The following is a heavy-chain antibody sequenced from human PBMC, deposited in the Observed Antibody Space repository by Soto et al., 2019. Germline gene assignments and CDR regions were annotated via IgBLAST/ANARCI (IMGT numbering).Heavy chain of an antibody. CDR1: GGTFSSYA. J-gene: IGHJ6*02. CDR2: IIPIFGTA. CDR3: ARVGIYCSSTSCNYYYYGMDV. Sequence: SVKVSCKASGGTFSSYAISWVRQAPGQGLEWMGGIIPIFGTANYAQKFQGRVTITADESTSTAYMELGSLRSEDTAVYYCARVGIYCSSTSCNYYYYGMDVWGQGTTVTVSS. D-gene: IGHD2-2*01. V-gene: IGHV1-69*13.